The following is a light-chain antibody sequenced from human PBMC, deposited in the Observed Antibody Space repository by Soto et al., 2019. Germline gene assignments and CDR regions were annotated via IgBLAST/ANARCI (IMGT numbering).Light chain of an antibody. CDR2: EVS. Sequence: QSALTQPPSASGSPGQSVTISCTGTSSDVGGYVYVSWYQQHPGKVPKLVIYEVSKRPSGVPDRFSGSKSSNTASLTISGLQADDEADYYCSSSAGSKSVFGTGTKLTVL. V-gene: IGLV2-8*01. CDR1: SSDVGGYVY. CDR3: SSSAGSKSV. J-gene: IGLJ1*01.